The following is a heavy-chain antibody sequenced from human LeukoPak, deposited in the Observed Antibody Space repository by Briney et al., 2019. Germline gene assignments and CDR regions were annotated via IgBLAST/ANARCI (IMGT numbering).Heavy chain of an antibody. CDR3: AGAVYYDFWSGYYNPSFDY. J-gene: IGHJ4*02. CDR2: IIPIFGTA. V-gene: IGHV1-69*05. Sequence: ASVKVSCKASGGTFSSYAISWVRQAPGQGLVWMGGIIPIFGTANYAQKFQGRVTITTDESTSTAYMELSSLRSEDTAVYYCAGAVYYDFWSGYYNPSFDYWGQGTLVTVSS. CDR1: GGTFSSYA. D-gene: IGHD3-3*01.